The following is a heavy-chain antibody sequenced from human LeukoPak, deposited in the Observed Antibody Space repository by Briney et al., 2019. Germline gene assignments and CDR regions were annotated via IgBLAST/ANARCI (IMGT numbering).Heavy chain of an antibody. D-gene: IGHD6-19*01. CDR2: INSDGSST. CDR1: GFTFSSYW. J-gene: IGHJ6*03. CDR3: VRENSGWYRSALGRETAYYYYYYMDV. V-gene: IGHV3-74*01. Sequence: GGSLRLSCAASGFTFSSYWMHWVRQAPGKGLVWVSRINSDGSSTRYADSVKGRFTISRDSAKNSLYLQMNSLRAEDTAVYYCVRENSGWYRSALGRETAYYYYYYMDVWGKGTTVTVS.